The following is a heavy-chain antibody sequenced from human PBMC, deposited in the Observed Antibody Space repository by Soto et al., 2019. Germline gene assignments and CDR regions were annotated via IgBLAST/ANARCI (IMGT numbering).Heavy chain of an antibody. CDR3: ARGDTPMITGMDSFDI. Sequence: GGSLRLSCAASGFTFSRYWMNWVRQAPEKGLEWVANIKQDGTEKNYVDSVKGRFTISRDNARKSLYLQMDSLRAEDTAVYFCARGDTPMITGMDSFDIWGQGTMVTVSS. J-gene: IGHJ3*02. V-gene: IGHV3-7*01. D-gene: IGHD5-18*01. CDR1: GFTFSRYW. CDR2: IKQDGTEK.